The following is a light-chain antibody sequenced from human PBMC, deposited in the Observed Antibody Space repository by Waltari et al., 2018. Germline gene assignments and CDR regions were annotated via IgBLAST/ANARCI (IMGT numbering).Light chain of an antibody. V-gene: IGKV3-15*01. CDR1: PSVGSN. CDR2: GAS. J-gene: IGKJ1*01. CDR3: QQYDKWLWT. Sequence: EIVMTQSPATLSVSPGERATLSCRASPSVGSNVAWYQRKPGQAPALLIFGASTRAPAIPARFSGRGSGTEFTLTISSLQSEDFAVYFCQQYDKWLWTFGQGTTVEIK.